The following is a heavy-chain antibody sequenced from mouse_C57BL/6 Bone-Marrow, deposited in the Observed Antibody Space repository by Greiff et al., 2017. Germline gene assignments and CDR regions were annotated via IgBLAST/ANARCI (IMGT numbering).Heavy chain of an antibody. V-gene: IGHV3-8*01. CDR2: ISYSGST. CDR3: ARCHYYGSRSDWYFDV. Sequence: VQLKESGPGLAKPSQTLSLTCSVTGYSITSDYWNWIRKFPGNKLEYMGYISYSGSTSYNPSLNSRISIPPDTSKNQYYLQLNTVTTEDTATYYWARCHYYGSRSDWYFDVWGTGTTVTVSS. D-gene: IGHD1-1*01. CDR1: GYSITSDY. J-gene: IGHJ1*03.